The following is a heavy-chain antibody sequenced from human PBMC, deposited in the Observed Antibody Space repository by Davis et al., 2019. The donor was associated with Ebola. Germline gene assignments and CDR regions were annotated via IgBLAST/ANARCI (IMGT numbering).Heavy chain of an antibody. Sequence: AASVKVSCKASGYSFSSNDINWVRQATGQGLEWMGWMNPNSGNTDYSQKFQGRVTITRDTSASTAYMELSSLRSEDTAVFYCARGKTVAGTRGLSWFDPWGPGTLVTVSS. V-gene: IGHV1-8*03. CDR3: ARGKTVAGTRGLSWFDP. CDR1: GYSFSSND. CDR2: MNPNSGNT. D-gene: IGHD6-19*01. J-gene: IGHJ5*02.